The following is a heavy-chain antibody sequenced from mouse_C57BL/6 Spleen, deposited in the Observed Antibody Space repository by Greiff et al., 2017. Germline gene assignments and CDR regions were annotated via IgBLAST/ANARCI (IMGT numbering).Heavy chain of an antibody. D-gene: IGHD1-1*01. CDR2: INPDYGTT. J-gene: IGHJ2*01. CDR1: GFSFTDYN. V-gene: IGHV1-39*01. CDR3: AIPHCYGSSFLDF. Sequence: EVQLKQSGAELVKPGASVKISCTASGFSFTDYNMNWVKQSHGKSLEWIGVINPDYGTTGYDSKFQGKATMTGDQSSSTAYLQLNSPTSEDSAVYYCAIPHCYGSSFLDFWGKGTTLTVSS.